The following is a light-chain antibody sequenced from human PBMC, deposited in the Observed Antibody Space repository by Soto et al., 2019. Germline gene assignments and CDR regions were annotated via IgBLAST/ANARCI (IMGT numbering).Light chain of an antibody. Sequence: DIQMTQSPSSLSASVGDRVSITCRASQSISAYVNRYQQKPGKAPKLLINLTSNLHSDVPSRFSGSGSGTDFTLTISSLQPADFATYYCQQSYTSPYTFGQGTKLEIK. CDR1: QSISAY. J-gene: IGKJ2*01. V-gene: IGKV1-39*01. CDR3: QQSYTSPYT. CDR2: LTS.